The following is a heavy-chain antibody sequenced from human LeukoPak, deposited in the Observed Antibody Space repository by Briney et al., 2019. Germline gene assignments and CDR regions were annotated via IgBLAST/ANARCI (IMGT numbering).Heavy chain of an antibody. CDR1: GLTLSTYA. Sequence: ASVKVSCKASGLTLSTYAISWVRQAPGRGLEWMGGTIPMFGSAHYAQKFQDRVTITTDESTTIAYMELSSLRSEDTAVYYCASSPRIVGRLDYYYYMDVWGKGTTVTVSS. D-gene: IGHD6-6*01. J-gene: IGHJ6*03. CDR3: ASSPRIVGRLDYYYYMDV. V-gene: IGHV1-69*05. CDR2: TIPMFGSA.